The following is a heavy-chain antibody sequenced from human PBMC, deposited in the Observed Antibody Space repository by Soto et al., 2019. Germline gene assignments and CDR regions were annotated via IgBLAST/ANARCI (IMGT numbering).Heavy chain of an antibody. J-gene: IGHJ2*01. Sequence: QVQLQVSGPGLEKPSETLSLTCTVSGGSISSYYWSWIRQPPGKGLEWIGYIYYSGSTNYDPSLKSRVTISVDTSKNQFSLKLSSVTAADTAVYYCARFNWYFDLWGRGTLVTVSS. CDR3: ARFNWYFDL. CDR2: IYYSGST. V-gene: IGHV4-59*08. CDR1: GGSISSYY.